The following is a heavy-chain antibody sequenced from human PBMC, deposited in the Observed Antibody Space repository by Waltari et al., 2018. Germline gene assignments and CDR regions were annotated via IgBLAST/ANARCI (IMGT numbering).Heavy chain of an antibody. CDR2: IYYSGST. J-gene: IGHJ5*02. V-gene: IGHV4-39*07. CDR3: ARVRGALTRINWFDP. CDR1: GGSISRSSYY. Sequence: QLQLQESGPGLVKPSETLSLTCTVSGGSISRSSYYWGWIRQPPGKGLEWIGSIYYSGSTYYNPSLKSRVTISVDTSKNQFSLKLSSVTAADTAVYYCARVRGALTRINWFDPWGQGTLVTVSS.